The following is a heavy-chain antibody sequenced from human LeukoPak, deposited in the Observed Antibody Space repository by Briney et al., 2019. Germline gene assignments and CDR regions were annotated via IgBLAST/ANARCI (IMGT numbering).Heavy chain of an antibody. J-gene: IGHJ3*02. CDR1: GFIVSSNY. CDR3: ARAVSIVDQAFDI. V-gene: IGHV3-53*01. Sequence: GGSLRLSCAASGFIVSSNYMSWVRQAPGKGLEWVSVIYADGYTNYADSVKGLFTISRDDSQNTMYLQMNSLRAGDTAVYYCARAVSIVDQAFDIWGQGTTVTVSS. CDR2: IYADGYT. D-gene: IGHD2-21*01.